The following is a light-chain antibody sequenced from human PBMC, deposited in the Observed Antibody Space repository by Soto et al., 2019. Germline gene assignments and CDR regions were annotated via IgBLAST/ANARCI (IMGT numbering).Light chain of an antibody. V-gene: IGKV1-39*01. CDR1: QSISRY. CDR3: QQSHTPPLT. Sequence: DIQMTQSPSPLSASMGDRVTVTCRASQSISRYLNWYQQKPGNAPKLLIYAASNLQSGVPSRFSGSGSGTDFTLTISSLHPEDFATYFCQQSHTPPLTFGGGTKVEIK. CDR2: AAS. J-gene: IGKJ4*01.